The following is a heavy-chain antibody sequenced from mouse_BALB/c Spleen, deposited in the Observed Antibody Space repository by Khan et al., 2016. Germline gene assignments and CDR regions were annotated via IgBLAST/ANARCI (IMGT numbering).Heavy chain of an antibody. D-gene: IGHD4-1*01. J-gene: IGHJ3*01. Sequence: EVQLQESGPGLVKPSQSLSLTCSVTGYSITSDYAWNWLRQFPGNKLEWMGYISYSGSISYNPSLKSRISITRDTSNNQLFLHLNSVTTEDTGTYYGARSSTWDGFAYGGQGTLIPASA. CDR1: GYSITSDYA. V-gene: IGHV3-2*02. CDR3: ARSSTWDGFAY. CDR2: ISYSGSI.